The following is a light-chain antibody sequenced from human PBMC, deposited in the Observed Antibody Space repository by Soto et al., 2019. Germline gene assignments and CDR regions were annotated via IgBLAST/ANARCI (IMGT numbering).Light chain of an antibody. J-gene: IGKJ5*01. CDR1: PSVTNF. Sequence: EIVMTQSPATLSLSPGERATLSCRASPSVTNFLAWYQHKRGQAPRVLIYDASTRATGIPDRFSGTGSGTDFTLTISRLEPEDSAVYYCQQYGDSSVTFGQGTRLEIK. CDR3: QQYGDSSVT. CDR2: DAS. V-gene: IGKV3-20*01.